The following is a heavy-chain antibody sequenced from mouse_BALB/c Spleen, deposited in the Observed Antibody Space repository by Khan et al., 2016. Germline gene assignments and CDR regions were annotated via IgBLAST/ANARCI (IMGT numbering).Heavy chain of an antibody. CDR2: IYYSGTI. D-gene: IGHD2-1*01. CDR1: GISITTGNYR. V-gene: IGHV3-5*02. Sequence: EVQLQESGPGLVKPSQTVSLTCTVTGISITTGNYRWSWIRQFPGNKLEWIGYIYYSGTITYNPSLTSRTTITRDTSKNQFFLEMNSLTAEDTATYYCAREEYGNEVYFDYWGQGTTLTVSS. J-gene: IGHJ2*01. CDR3: AREEYGNEVYFDY.